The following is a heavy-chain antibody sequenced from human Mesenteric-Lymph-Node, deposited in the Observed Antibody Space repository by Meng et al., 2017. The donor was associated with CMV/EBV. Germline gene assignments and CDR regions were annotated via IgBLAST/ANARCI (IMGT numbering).Heavy chain of an antibody. Sequence: QPRPSGAVLLNPWPTRDVTCTTSGDSISCNYADWDWIRQAPASGFVWLGRTYYRSESYNDYAVAVKSRISVNLDTSKNQLSLHLNFVTPEDTAVYYCAYFGDLPPLWWGRGTLVTVSS. J-gene: IGHJ4*02. D-gene: IGHD3-16*01. CDR2: TYYRSESYN. CDR3: AYFGDLPPLW. CDR1: GDSISCNYAD. V-gene: IGHV6-1*01.